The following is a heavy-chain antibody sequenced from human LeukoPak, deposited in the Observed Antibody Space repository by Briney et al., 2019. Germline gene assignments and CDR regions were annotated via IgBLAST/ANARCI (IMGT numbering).Heavy chain of an antibody. CDR1: GFTFSSYA. D-gene: IGHD3-9*01. Sequence: GGSLRLSCAASGFTFSSYAMSWVRQAPGKGLELVSAISGSSDSTYYADSVKGRFTISRDNSRNMVYLQMNSLRVEDTAIYYCAKASPYYDVLTGYYYYFDYWGQGTLVTVSS. J-gene: IGHJ4*02. CDR3: AKASPYYDVLTGYYYYFDY. V-gene: IGHV3-23*01. CDR2: ISGSSDST.